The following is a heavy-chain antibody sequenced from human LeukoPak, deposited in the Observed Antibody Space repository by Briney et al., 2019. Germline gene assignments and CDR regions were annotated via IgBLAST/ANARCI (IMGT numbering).Heavy chain of an antibody. CDR1: GFTFSSYA. V-gene: IGHV3-30*04. J-gene: IGHJ4*02. CDR3: ARDRSYGDYVWDSDY. D-gene: IGHD4-17*01. CDR2: ISYDGSNK. Sequence: GGSLRLSCAASGFTFSSYAMHWVRQAPGKGLEWVAVISYDGSNKYYADSVKGRFTISRDNSKNTLYLQMNSLRAEDTAVYYCARDRSYGDYVWDSDYWGQGTLVTVSS.